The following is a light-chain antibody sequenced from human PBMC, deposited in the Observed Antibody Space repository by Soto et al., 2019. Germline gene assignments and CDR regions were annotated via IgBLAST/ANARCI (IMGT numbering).Light chain of an antibody. Sequence: AIQLTQSPSSLSASVGDRVTITCRASQGISSALAWYQQKPGKAPKLLIYDASSLESGVPSRFSGSGSGTDFSLTISSLQPEYVATYYCQQFNRYPLTFGGGPKVDIK. V-gene: IGKV1-13*02. J-gene: IGKJ4*01. CDR2: DAS. CDR1: QGISSA. CDR3: QQFNRYPLT.